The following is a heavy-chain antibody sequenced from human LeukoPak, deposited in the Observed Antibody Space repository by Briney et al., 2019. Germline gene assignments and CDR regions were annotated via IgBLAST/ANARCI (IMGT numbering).Heavy chain of an antibody. CDR1: GFTFSTYT. J-gene: IGHJ4*02. Sequence: GGFLRLSCAASGFTFSTYTMNWVRQAPGKGLEWVSSITSSSTYIYYADSVKGRFTISRDNAKNSLYLQMNSLRAEDTAVYYCAREWTDKRYDILTGPGYWGQGTLVTVSS. CDR3: AREWTDKRYDILTGPGY. V-gene: IGHV3-21*01. CDR2: ITSSSTYI. D-gene: IGHD3-9*01.